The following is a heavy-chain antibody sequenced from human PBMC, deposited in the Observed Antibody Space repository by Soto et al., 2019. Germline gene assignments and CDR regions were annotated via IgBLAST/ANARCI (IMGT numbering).Heavy chain of an antibody. D-gene: IGHD1-26*01. J-gene: IGHJ6*02. Sequence: EVQLLESGGGLVQPGGSLRLSCAASGFTFSSYAMSWVRQAPGKGLEWVSAISGSGGSTYYADSVKGRFTISRDNSKNTLYLQMNSLRAEDTAVYYCAKDPSGSSTRYYYYGMDVWGQGTTVTVSS. V-gene: IGHV3-23*01. CDR2: ISGSGGST. CDR3: AKDPSGSSTRYYYYGMDV. CDR1: GFTFSSYA.